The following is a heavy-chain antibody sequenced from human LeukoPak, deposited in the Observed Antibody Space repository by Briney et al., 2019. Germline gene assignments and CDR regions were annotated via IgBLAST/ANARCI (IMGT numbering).Heavy chain of an antibody. J-gene: IGHJ6*03. Sequence: GRSLRLSCTASGFTFGDYAMSWFRQAPGKGLEWVGFIRSKAYGGTTEYAASVKGRFTISRDDSKSIAYLQMNSLKTEDTAVYYCTRDVSGRKYQLLSLYDYYYMDVWGKGTTVTVSS. D-gene: IGHD2-2*01. V-gene: IGHV3-49*03. CDR3: TRDVSGRKYQLLSLYDYYYMDV. CDR2: IRSKAYGGTT. CDR1: GFTFGDYA.